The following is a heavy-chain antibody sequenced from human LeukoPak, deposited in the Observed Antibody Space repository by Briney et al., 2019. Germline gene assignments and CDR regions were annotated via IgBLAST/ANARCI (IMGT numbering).Heavy chain of an antibody. CDR1: GYTFTSYG. D-gene: IGHD3-10*01. CDR3: ARLVGFGESMDAFDI. V-gene: IGHV1-18*01. Sequence: ASVKVSCKASGYTFTSYGISWVRQAPGQGLEWMGWISAYNGNTNYAQKLQGRVTMTTDTSTSTAYMELRSLRSDDTAVYYCARLVGFGESMDAFDIWGQGTMVTVSS. CDR2: ISAYNGNT. J-gene: IGHJ3*02.